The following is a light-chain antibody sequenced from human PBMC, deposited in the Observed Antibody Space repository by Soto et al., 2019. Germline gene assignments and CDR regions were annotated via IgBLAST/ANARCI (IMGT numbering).Light chain of an antibody. CDR1: SSNIGNNY. J-gene: IGLJ3*02. V-gene: IGLV1-51*01. CDR2: DNN. Sequence: QSVLTQPPSVSAAPGQKVTISCSGSSSNIGNNYVSWYQQLPGTAPKLHIYDNNKRPSGIPDRFSGSKSGTSATLGITGLQTGDEADYYCGKWDSSLSAGVFGGGTKLTVL. CDR3: GKWDSSLSAGV.